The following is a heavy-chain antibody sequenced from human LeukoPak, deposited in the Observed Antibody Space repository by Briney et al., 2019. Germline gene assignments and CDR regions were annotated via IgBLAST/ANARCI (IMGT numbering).Heavy chain of an antibody. Sequence: GGSLRLSCAASGFTFSSYSMNWVRQAPGKGLEWVSYISSSSSTIYYADSVKGRFTISRDNAKNSLYLQMNSLRAEDTAVYYCARDPAYSGSYVFDYWGQGTLVTVSS. CDR2: ISSSSSTI. CDR3: ARDPAYSGSYVFDY. V-gene: IGHV3-48*01. CDR1: GFTFSSYS. D-gene: IGHD1-26*01. J-gene: IGHJ4*02.